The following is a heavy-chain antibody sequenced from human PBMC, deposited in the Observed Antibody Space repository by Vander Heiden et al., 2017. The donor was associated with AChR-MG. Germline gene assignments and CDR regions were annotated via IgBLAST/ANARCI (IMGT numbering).Heavy chain of an antibody. D-gene: IGHD2-15*01. CDR3: ARGGVGYCSGGLCFSDRLDP. CDR1: GFTFEDYG. J-gene: IGHJ5*02. CDR2: INWNGGST. V-gene: IGHV3-20*04. Sequence: EVQLVESGGGVVQHGGSLRLSCVPPGFTFEDYGMSWVRQVPGKGLEWVSGINWNGGSTVYGDSVKGRFTISRDNAKKTLYLQMNSLRPDDTAVYYCARGGVGYCSGGLCFSDRLDPWGQGTLVTVSS.